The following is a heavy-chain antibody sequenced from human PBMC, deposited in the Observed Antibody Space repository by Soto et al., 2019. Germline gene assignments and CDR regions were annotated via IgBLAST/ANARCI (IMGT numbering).Heavy chain of an antibody. Sequence: GASVKVSCKTSGFAFSNSAVQWVRQARGQRLEWMAWIVVGSGNTNYAQKFRERVTITRDMSTSTTHMEVSSLTSEDTAVYYCAAELYSGGSCCSFDFWG. D-gene: IGHD2-15*01. V-gene: IGHV1-58*01. CDR2: IVVGSGNT. CDR1: GFAFSNSA. CDR3: AAELYSGGSCCSFDF. J-gene: IGHJ3*01.